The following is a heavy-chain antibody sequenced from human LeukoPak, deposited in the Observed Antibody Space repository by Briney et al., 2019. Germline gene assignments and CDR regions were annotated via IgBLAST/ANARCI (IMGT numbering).Heavy chain of an antibody. V-gene: IGHV3-23*01. D-gene: IGHD3-16*01. CDR2: ISPSGGIT. CDR3: AKDDDWGRYKH. Sequence: GGSLRLSCAASGFTFSSHGMNWIRQAPGKGLEWVSGISPSGGITYYTDSVKGRFTISRDNSKNTQSLQMNSLRAEDTAVYYCAKDDDWGRYKHWGQGTLVTVSS. CDR1: GFTFSSHG. J-gene: IGHJ1*01.